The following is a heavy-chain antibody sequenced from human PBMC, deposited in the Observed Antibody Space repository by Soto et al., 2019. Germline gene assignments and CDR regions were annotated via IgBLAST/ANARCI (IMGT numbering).Heavy chain of an antibody. CDR2: INAGNGNT. CDR1: GYTFTSYA. J-gene: IGHJ4*02. Sequence: ASVKVSCKASGYTFTSYAMHWVRQAPGQRLEWMGWINAGNGNTKYSQKFQGRVTITRDTSASTAYMELSSLRSEDTAVYYCARPIAVAGTPPVYWGQGTLVTVSS. CDR3: ARPIAVAGTPPVY. D-gene: IGHD6-19*01. V-gene: IGHV1-3*01.